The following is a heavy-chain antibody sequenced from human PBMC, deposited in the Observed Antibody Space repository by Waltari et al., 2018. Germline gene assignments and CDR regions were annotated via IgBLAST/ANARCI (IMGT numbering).Heavy chain of an antibody. D-gene: IGHD6-19*01. CDR2: IYYSGST. J-gene: IGHJ4*02. Sequence: QLQLQESGPGLVKPSATLSLTCTVSGGSISSSSYYWGWIRQPPGRGLEWIGSIYYSGSTYYNPSLKSRVTISVDTSKNQFSLKLSSVTAADTAVYYCARHKDPSGWYGGGYYFDYWGQGTLVTVSS. V-gene: IGHV4-39*01. CDR1: GGSISSSSYY. CDR3: ARHKDPSGWYGGGYYFDY.